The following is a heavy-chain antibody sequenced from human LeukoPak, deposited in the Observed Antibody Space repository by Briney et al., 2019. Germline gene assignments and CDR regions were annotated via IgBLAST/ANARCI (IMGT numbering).Heavy chain of an antibody. CDR1: GNSISSGDNY. J-gene: IGHJ4*02. D-gene: IGHD3-22*01. CDR3: ARDPYYYDSSGYYRNAYFDY. Sequence: SETLSLTCTVSGNSISSGDNYWSWIRQPAGKGLEWIGSIYHSGSTYYNPSLKSRVTISVDTSKNQFSLKLSSVTAADTAVYYCARDPYYYDSSGYYRNAYFDYWGQGTLVTVSS. V-gene: IGHV4-38-2*02. CDR2: IYHSGST.